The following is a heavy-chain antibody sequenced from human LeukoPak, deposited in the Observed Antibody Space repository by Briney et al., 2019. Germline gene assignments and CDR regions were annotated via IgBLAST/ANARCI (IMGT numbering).Heavy chain of an antibody. CDR3: ARGGHYYDSSGYYGGTNFDY. CDR2: TNSDGSST. CDR1: GFMFSSYW. Sequence: GGSLRLSCAASGFMFSSYWMHWVRQAPGKGLVWVSRTNSDGSSTSYADSVKGRFTISRDNAKNTLYLQMNSLRAEDTAVYYCARGGHYYDSSGYYGGTNFDYWGQGTLVTVSS. J-gene: IGHJ4*02. D-gene: IGHD3-22*01. V-gene: IGHV3-74*01.